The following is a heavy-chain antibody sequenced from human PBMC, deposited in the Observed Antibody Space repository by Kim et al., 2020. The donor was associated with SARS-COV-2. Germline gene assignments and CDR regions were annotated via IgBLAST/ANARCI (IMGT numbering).Heavy chain of an antibody. CDR3: ARGRGSSSWWYYYYSGMD. CDR1: GGSFSGHY. Sequence: SETLSLTCAVYGGSFSGHYWSWIRQPPEKGLEWVGEINHSGSTNYNPSLKSRVTISVDTSKNQFSLKLSTVTAADTAVYYCARGRGSSSWWYYYYSGMD. V-gene: IGHV4-34*01. CDR2: INHSGST. D-gene: IGHD6-13*01. J-gene: IGHJ6*01.